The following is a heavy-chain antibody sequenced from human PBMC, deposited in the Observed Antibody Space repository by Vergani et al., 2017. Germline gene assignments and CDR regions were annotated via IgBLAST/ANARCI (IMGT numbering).Heavy chain of an antibody. J-gene: IGHJ4*02. CDR2: IYPGDSDT. V-gene: IGHV5-51*01. D-gene: IGHD3-16*01. Sequence: VQLVQSGAEVKKPGSSVKVSFKASGATFRSNTISWVRQVPGQGLEWMGVIYPGDSDTRYNPSFQGQVIISVDKSVSTVYLQWSNLKASDTAMYYCARAQGFSYNYGSDYWGQGTLVTVSS. CDR1: GATFRSNT. CDR3: ARAQGFSYNYGSDY.